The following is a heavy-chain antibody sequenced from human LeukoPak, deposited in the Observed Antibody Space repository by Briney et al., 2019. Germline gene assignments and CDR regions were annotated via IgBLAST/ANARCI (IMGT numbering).Heavy chain of an antibody. CDR1: GGSFSGYY. V-gene: IGHV4-34*01. CDR2: INHSGST. J-gene: IGHJ3*02. Sequence: SETLSLTCAVYGGSFSGYYWSWIRQPPGKGLEWIGEINHSGSTNYNPSLKSRVTISVDTSKNQFSLKLSSVTAADTAVYYCASSIAALPALDIWGQGTMVTVSS. CDR3: ASSIAALPALDI. D-gene: IGHD6-25*01.